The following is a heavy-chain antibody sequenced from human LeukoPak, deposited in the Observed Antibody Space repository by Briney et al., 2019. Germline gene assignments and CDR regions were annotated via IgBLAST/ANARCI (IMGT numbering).Heavy chain of an antibody. Sequence: GGSLRLSCAASGFTFSSYAMSWVRQAPGKGLEWVATIKPDGSAQYYVDSVKGRFTISRDNAKNSLFLQMNSLRAEDTAVYYCARDRGSITMVRGVNYYWGQGTLVTVSS. V-gene: IGHV3-7*01. CDR1: GFTFSSYA. D-gene: IGHD3-10*01. CDR3: ARDRGSITMVRGVNYY. J-gene: IGHJ4*02. CDR2: IKPDGSAQ.